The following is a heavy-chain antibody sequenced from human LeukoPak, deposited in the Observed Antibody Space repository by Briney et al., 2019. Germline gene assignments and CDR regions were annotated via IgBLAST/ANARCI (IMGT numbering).Heavy chain of an antibody. CDR2: IYYSGST. V-gene: IGHV4-39*01. Sequence: SETLSLTCTVSGGSISSSSYYWGWIRQPPGKGLEWIGGIYYSGSTYYNPSLKSRVTISVDTSKNQFSLKLSSVTAADTAVYYCARSITMIVVVINGFDPWGQGTLVTVSS. CDR3: ARSITMIVVVINGFDP. CDR1: GGSISSSSYY. D-gene: IGHD3-22*01. J-gene: IGHJ5*02.